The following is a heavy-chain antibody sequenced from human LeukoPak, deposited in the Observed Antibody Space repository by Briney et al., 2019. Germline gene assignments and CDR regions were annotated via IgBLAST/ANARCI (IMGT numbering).Heavy chain of an antibody. CDR3: ARELTYCSGGSCYSGPFDY. CDR1: GFTFSSYS. D-gene: IGHD2-15*01. Sequence: PGGSLRLSCAASGFTFSSYSMNWVRQAPGKGLEWVSYISSSSSTIYYADSVKGRFTISRDSAKNSLHLQMNSLRAEDTAVYYCARELTYCSGGSCYSGPFDYWGQGTLVTVSS. J-gene: IGHJ4*02. V-gene: IGHV3-48*01. CDR2: ISSSSSTI.